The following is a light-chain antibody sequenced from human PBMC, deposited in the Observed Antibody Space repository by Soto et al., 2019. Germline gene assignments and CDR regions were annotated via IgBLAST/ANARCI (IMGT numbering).Light chain of an antibody. Sequence: DIVMTQSPVSLSVSLGERDTINCKSSQTVFHSSYNKDFLAWYQQKPGQPPKLLFYWASTRESGVPARFSGGGSGTDFSLTISSLQAEDVAVYYCQQYYSSLTFGQGTKLEIK. CDR2: WAS. CDR3: QQYYSSLT. V-gene: IGKV4-1*01. J-gene: IGKJ2*01. CDR1: QTVFHSSYNKDF.